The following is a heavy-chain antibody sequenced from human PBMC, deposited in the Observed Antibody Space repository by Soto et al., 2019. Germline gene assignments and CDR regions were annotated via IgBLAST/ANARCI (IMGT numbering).Heavy chain of an antibody. CDR3: AYSARYYDILTGQYFPRNFDY. Sequence: QITLKESGPTLVKPTQTLTLTCTFSGFSLRTSGVGVGWIRQPPGKALEWLALIYWHDDKRYSPSLQNRLTITKDTSKNQVVLTITNMDPVDTATYYCAYSARYYDILTGQYFPRNFDYWGQGTLVTVSS. V-gene: IGHV2-5*01. D-gene: IGHD3-9*01. CDR2: IYWHDDK. J-gene: IGHJ4*02. CDR1: GFSLRTSGVG.